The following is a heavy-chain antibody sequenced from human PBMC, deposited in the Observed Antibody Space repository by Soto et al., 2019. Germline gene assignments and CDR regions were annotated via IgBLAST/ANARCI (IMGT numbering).Heavy chain of an antibody. Sequence: DVQLLESGGGLVQPGGSLRLSCAASGFTFSSYAMSWVRQAPGKGLAWVSSLTGSGGSTYYADSVKGRFTIPRDNSRDRLYLQMNSRRPEGTAVSYCAGGCTSGNYAFDIWGQGTLVTVSS. CDR2: LTGSGGST. CDR3: AGGCTSGNYAFDI. J-gene: IGHJ3*02. CDR1: GFTFSSYA. D-gene: IGHD2-8*01. V-gene: IGHV3-23*01.